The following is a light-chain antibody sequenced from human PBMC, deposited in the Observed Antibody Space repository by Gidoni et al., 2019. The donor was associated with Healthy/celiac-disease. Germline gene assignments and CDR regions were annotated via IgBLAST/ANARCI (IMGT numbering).Light chain of an antibody. Sequence: SVLTQPPSASGTPGQRVTISCSGSSFNLGSNYVYWYQQLPGTAPKLLLYSNNQRPSGVPDRFSGSKSGTSASLAISGLRSEDEADYYCAAWDDSLSGWVFGGGTKLTVL. CDR2: SNN. CDR1: SFNLGSNY. CDR3: AAWDDSLSGWV. V-gene: IGLV1-47*02. J-gene: IGLJ3*02.